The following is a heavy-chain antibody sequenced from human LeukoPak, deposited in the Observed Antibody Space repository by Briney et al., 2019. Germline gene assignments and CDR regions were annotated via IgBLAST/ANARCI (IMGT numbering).Heavy chain of an antibody. Sequence: PGGSLGLSCAACGFTFSSYSMNWVRQAPGKGLEWVSYISSSSRSIYYADSVKGRFTISRDNANNSLSLQMNSLRDEDTAVYYCVLGSPFDYWGQRSNVAVSS. D-gene: IGHD3-10*01. V-gene: IGHV3-48*02. J-gene: IGHJ4*02. CDR2: ISSSSRSI. CDR1: GFTFSSYS. CDR3: VLGSPFDY.